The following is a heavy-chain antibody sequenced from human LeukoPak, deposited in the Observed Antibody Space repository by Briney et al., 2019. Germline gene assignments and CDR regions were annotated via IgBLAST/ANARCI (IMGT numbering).Heavy chain of an antibody. Sequence: ASMKVSCKASGYTFSDYYIHWVRQAPGQGLQWMAWINSKTGGTNYAQNFQGRVTVSRETSISTAYLELSGLMSDDTAVYYCARSDSPRYYYYYYMDVWGKGTMVTVSS. CDR1: GYTFSDYY. D-gene: IGHD2-21*01. CDR2: INSKTGGT. CDR3: ARSDSPRYYYYYYMDV. J-gene: IGHJ6*03. V-gene: IGHV1-2*02.